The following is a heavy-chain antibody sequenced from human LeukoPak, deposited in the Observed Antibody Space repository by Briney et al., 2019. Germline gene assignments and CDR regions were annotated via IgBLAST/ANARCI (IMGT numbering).Heavy chain of an antibody. V-gene: IGHV3-11*01. D-gene: IGHD3-16*01. CDR2: ISSGSAI. CDR3: AASLRFPGWFDP. J-gene: IGHJ5*02. CDR1: GFTFSDYY. Sequence: GGSLRLSCSASGFTFSDYYMSWIRQAPGKGLEWVSYISSGSAIYYADSVKGRFTISRDNAKNSLYLQMNSLRAEDTAVYYCAASLRFPGWFDPWGQGTLVTVSS.